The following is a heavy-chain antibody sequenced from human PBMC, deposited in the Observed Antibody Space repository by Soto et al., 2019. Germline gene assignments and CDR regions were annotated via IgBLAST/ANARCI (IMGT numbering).Heavy chain of an antibody. CDR1: GFSFSSFA. CDR3: ARENSVQAWLHHFDH. J-gene: IGHJ4*02. CDR2: ISDDGAPI. D-gene: IGHD5-18*01. V-gene: IGHV3-48*03. Sequence: LRLSCEASGFSFSSFAMNWVRQAPGRGLEWVSYISDDGAPIYYADSLKGRFTISRDNAKNSLSLQMNNLRAEDTAVYYCARENSVQAWLHHFDHWGLGTLVTVSS.